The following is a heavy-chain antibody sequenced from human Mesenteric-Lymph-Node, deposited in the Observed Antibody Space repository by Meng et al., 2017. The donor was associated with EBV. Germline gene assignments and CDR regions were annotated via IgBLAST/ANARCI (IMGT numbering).Heavy chain of an antibody. V-gene: IGHV4-34*01. Sequence: VQLAQWGAGGLQPSEALFPTCAGYGGSFNDDSRTWIRQPPGKGLEWIGEIDHSGSNNYNPSLKSRVTMAVDTSKNQFSLKLASVTAADTAVYYCARVDYTKSLPFDYWGRGTLVTVSS. D-gene: IGHD2-2*02. CDR2: IDHSGSN. J-gene: IGHJ4*02. CDR3: ARVDYTKSLPFDY. CDR1: GGSFNDDS.